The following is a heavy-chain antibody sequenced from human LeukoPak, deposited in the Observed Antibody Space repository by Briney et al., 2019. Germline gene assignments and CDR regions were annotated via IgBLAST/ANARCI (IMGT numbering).Heavy chain of an antibody. D-gene: IGHD3-22*01. Sequence: GRTLRLSCAASGFIFSKYAMHWVRQAPGKGLEWVSSISSSSGYIYYADSVKGRFTISRDNAKNSLYLQMNSLRAEDTAVYYCARETGVLGGYYDSSGYHNGGAFDIWGQGTMVTVSS. V-gene: IGHV3-21*01. CDR3: ARETGVLGGYYDSSGYHNGGAFDI. CDR2: ISSSSGYI. J-gene: IGHJ3*02. CDR1: GFIFSKYA.